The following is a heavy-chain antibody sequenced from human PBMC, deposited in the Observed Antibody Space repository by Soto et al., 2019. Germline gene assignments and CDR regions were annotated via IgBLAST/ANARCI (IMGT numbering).Heavy chain of an antibody. J-gene: IGHJ5*02. CDR3: AAGGAAAGAYNWFDP. CDR2: IYHSGST. D-gene: IGHD6-13*01. V-gene: IGHV4-4*02. CDR1: GASIISSNW. Sequence: SETLSLACAIPGASIISSNWWSCVRQPPGKGLEWIGEIYHSGSTNYNPSLKSRVTISVDKSKNQFSLKLSSVTAADTAVYYCAAGGAAAGAYNWFDPWGQGTLVTVS.